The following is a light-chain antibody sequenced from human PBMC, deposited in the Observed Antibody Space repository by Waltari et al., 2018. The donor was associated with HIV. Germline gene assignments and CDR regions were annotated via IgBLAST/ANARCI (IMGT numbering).Light chain of an antibody. CDR2: EVS. Sequence: QSALTQPASVSGSPGQSVTISCTGTSSDIGGYHYVSWYQQHPGKAPKLIMSEVSNRPSGVSDRFSGSKSGNTASLTISGLQAEDEADYYCCSYTSTTAFDVFGTGTRVSVL. J-gene: IGLJ1*01. CDR3: CSYTSTTAFDV. CDR1: SSDIGGYHY. V-gene: IGLV2-14*01.